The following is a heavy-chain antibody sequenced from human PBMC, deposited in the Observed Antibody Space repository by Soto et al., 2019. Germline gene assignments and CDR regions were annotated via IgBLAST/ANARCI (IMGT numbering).Heavy chain of an antibody. D-gene: IGHD3-16*01. Sequence: GGSLRLSCVGSGFPFSTYALSWIRQSPEKGLEWVSVISGSSDRAYYADSVKGRFTISRDNSKNTLHLQMNSLRVEDTALYYCATGGTYHAYWGQGTLVTVSS. CDR3: ATGGTYHAY. V-gene: IGHV3-23*01. CDR2: ISGSSDRA. J-gene: IGHJ4*02. CDR1: GFPFSTYA.